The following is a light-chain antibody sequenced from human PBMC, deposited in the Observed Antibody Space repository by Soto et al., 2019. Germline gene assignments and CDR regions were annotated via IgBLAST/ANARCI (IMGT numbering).Light chain of an antibody. J-gene: IGKJ1*01. CDR3: QQYGSSGT. CDR2: NAS. V-gene: IGKV3-20*01. CDR1: QSVGRDY. Sequence: EILFTQSPATLSLSPGESATLSCRASQSVGRDYLGWYQQKPGKAPRLVIYNASNTASGIPDRFSGSGSGTDFTLTIRRLEPEDSAVYYCQQYGSSGTFGQGTKVDIK.